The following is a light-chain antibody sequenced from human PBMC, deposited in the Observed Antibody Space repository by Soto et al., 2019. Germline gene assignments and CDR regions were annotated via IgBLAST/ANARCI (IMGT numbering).Light chain of an antibody. Sequence: QSALTQPASVSGSPGQSITISCTGTSSDVGGYNYVSWYQQHPGKAPKLMIYDVSNRPSGVSNRFSGSKSGNTASLTISGLQVEDEADYSCRSYTSSSTLYVFGTGTKLTVL. J-gene: IGLJ1*01. CDR3: RSYTSSSTLYV. V-gene: IGLV2-14*01. CDR1: SSDVGGYNY. CDR2: DVS.